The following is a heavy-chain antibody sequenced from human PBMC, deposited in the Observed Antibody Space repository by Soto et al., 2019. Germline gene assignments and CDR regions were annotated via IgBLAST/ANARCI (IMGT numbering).Heavy chain of an antibody. D-gene: IGHD6-19*01. CDR3: ARQSNGWYNWFDP. Sequence: SETLSLTCSVSRRSIRSSSYYWGWIRQPPGKGLEWIGSIYYSGSIYYNPSLKSRVTISVDTSKNQFSLKLSSVTAAETAVYYCARQSNGWYNWFDPWGQGTLVTVS. CDR1: RRSIRSSSYY. V-gene: IGHV4-39*01. CDR2: IYYSGSI. J-gene: IGHJ5*02.